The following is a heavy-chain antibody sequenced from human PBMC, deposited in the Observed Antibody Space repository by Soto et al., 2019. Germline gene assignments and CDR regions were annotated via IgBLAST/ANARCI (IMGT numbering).Heavy chain of an antibody. Sequence: QVQLVQSGAEVKKPGSSVKVSCKASGGTFSSYAISWVRQAPGQGLEWMGGIIPIFGTANYAQKFQGRVTSTADESTSTGYMELSSLRSEDTAVYYCASPPTTGNYYYYGMDVWGQGTTVTVSS. CDR1: GGTFSSYA. D-gene: IGHD4-17*01. J-gene: IGHJ6*02. V-gene: IGHV1-69*12. CDR3: ASPPTTGNYYYYGMDV. CDR2: IIPIFGTA.